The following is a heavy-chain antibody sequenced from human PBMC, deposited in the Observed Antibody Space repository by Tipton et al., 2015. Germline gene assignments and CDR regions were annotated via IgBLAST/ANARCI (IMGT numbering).Heavy chain of an antibody. Sequence: LRLSCTVSGASISSINYYWGWIRQPPGKGLEWIGSIYYTGSTNYNPSLKSRVTMSVDTSKNQFSLKLTSVTAADTAVYYCARGGNNWFDPWGQGTLVTVSS. D-gene: IGHD2-15*01. CDR1: GASISSINYY. V-gene: IGHV4-39*07. J-gene: IGHJ5*02. CDR2: IYYTGST. CDR3: ARGGNNWFDP.